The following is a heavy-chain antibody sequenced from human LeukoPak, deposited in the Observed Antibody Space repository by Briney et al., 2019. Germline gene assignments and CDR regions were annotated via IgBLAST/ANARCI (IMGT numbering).Heavy chain of an antibody. Sequence: ASVKVSCKASGYTFTSYGISCVRQAPGQGLEWMGWISAYNGNTNYAQKLQGRVTMTTDTSTSTDYMELRSLRSDDTAVYYCARANTAHDAFDIWGEGTIVSVSS. CDR2: ISAYNGNT. V-gene: IGHV1-18*01. CDR3: ARANTAHDAFDI. D-gene: IGHD4/OR15-4a*01. J-gene: IGHJ3*02. CDR1: GYTFTSYG.